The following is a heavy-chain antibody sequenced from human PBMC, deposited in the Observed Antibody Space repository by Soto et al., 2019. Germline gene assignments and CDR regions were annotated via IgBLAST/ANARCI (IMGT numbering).Heavy chain of an antibody. Sequence: GGSLRLSCAASGFTFSSYAMSWVRQAPGKGLEWVSAISGSGGSTYYADSVKGRFTISRDNSKNTLYLQMNSLRAEDTAVYYCAKDLRGAEGPPELFDYWGQGTLVTVSS. CDR2: ISGSGGST. D-gene: IGHD1-26*01. V-gene: IGHV3-23*01. J-gene: IGHJ4*02. CDR3: AKDLRGAEGPPELFDY. CDR1: GFTFSSYA.